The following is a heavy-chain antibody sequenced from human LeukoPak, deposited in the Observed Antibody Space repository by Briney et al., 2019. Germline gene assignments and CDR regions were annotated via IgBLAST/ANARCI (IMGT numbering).Heavy chain of an antibody. CDR2: ITSGSSYI. CDR1: GFTFSSYN. Sequence: GGSLRLSCAASGFTFSSYNMNWVRQAPGQGLEWVSSITSGSSYIYYADSVKGRFTISRDNAKSSLYLQMNSLRAEDTAVYYCARNFDYWGQGALVSVSS. CDR3: ARNFDY. J-gene: IGHJ4*02. V-gene: IGHV3-21*01.